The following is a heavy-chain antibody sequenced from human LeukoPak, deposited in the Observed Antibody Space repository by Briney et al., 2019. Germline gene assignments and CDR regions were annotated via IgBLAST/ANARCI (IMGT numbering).Heavy chain of an antibody. CDR1: GGSISSGSYY. CDR3: ARDHGSTAMVPLQSWYYYMDV. V-gene: IGHV4-61*02. D-gene: IGHD5-18*01. J-gene: IGHJ6*03. CDR2: IYTSGST. Sequence: PSQTLSLTCTVSGGSISSGSYYWSWIRQPAGKGLEWIGRIYTSGSTNYNPSLKSRVTISVDTSKNQFSLKLSSVTAADTAVYYCARDHGSTAMVPLQSWYYYMDVWGKGTTVTVPS.